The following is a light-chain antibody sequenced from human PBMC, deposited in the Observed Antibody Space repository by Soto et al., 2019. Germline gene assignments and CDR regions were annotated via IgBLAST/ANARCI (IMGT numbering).Light chain of an antibody. CDR1: QSVSNY. J-gene: IGKJ1*01. CDR3: QQHNKWPPG. V-gene: IGKV3-15*01. Sequence: ETVMRQSRRTIAVYAGGGATRCCRASQSVSNYLAWYQQKTGQAPRLLIYDVSTRATGVPARFSGSGSGTEFTLTLPSLQSEDFAVYYCQQHNKWPPGFAQGTQVDIK. CDR2: DVS.